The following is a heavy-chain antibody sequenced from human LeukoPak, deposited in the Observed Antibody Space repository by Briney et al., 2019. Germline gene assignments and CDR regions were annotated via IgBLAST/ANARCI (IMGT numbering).Heavy chain of an antibody. V-gene: IGHV4-39*07. J-gene: IGHJ4*02. CDR2: IYYSGST. Sequence: PSETLSLTCTVSGGSISSSSYYWGWIRQPPGKGLEWIGSIYYSGSTYYNPSLKSRVTISVDTSKNQFSLKLSSVTAADTAVYYCARRPPRYDSSGYYANPFDYWGQGTLVTVSS. CDR1: GGSISSSSYY. CDR3: ARRPPRYDSSGYYANPFDY. D-gene: IGHD3-22*01.